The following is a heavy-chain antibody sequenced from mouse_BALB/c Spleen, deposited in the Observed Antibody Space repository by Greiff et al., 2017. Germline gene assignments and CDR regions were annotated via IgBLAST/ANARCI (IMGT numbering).Heavy chain of an antibody. CDR1: GYTFTSYN. D-gene: IGHD1-1*01. Sequence: QSGAELVKPGASVKMSCKASGYTFTSYNMHWVKQTPGQGLEWIGAIYPGNGDTSYNQKFKGKATLTADKSSSTAYMQLSSLTSEDSAVYYCARLYYYGSSYRYYAMDYWGQGTSVTVSS. CDR3: ARLYYYGSSYRYYAMDY. CDR2: IYPGNGDT. J-gene: IGHJ4*01. V-gene: IGHV1-12*01.